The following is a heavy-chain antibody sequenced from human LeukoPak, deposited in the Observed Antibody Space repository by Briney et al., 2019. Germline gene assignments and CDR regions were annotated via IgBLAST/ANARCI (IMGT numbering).Heavy chain of an antibody. CDR3: TRGRLGGHASSWYGGDFDY. D-gene: IGHD6-13*01. J-gene: IGHJ4*02. CDR2: IGIGDTTI. V-gene: IGHV3-48*03. CDR1: GFTLSSYE. Sequence: PGGSLRLSCAASGFTLSSYEMTWVRQAPGKGLEWVSYIGIGDTTIYYADSVKGRFTISRDNAKDSLYLQMNSLRVEDTAVYYCTRGRLGGHASSWYGGDFDYWGQGTLVTVSS.